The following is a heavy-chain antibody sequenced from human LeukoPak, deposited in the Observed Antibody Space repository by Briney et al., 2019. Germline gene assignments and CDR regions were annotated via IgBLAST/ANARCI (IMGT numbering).Heavy chain of an antibody. Sequence: GGSLRLSCAASGFTFSDYYMSWIRQAPGKGLEWVSYISSSGSTIYYADSVKGRFTVSRDNAKNSLYLQMNSLRAEDTAVYYCARDPFSSGYFGAFDIWGQGTMVTVSS. D-gene: IGHD3-22*01. CDR1: GFTFSDYY. CDR3: ARDPFSSGYFGAFDI. J-gene: IGHJ3*02. V-gene: IGHV3-11*04. CDR2: ISSSGSTI.